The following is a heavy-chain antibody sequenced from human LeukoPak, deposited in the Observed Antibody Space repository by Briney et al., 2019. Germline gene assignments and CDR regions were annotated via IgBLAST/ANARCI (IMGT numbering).Heavy chain of an antibody. CDR2: ISYSGST. D-gene: IGHD3-3*01. CDR1: GGSISSYY. J-gene: IGHJ4*02. V-gene: IGHV4-59*01. Sequence: SETLSLTCTVSGGSISSYYWNWIRQPPGKGLEWIGYISYSGSTNYNPSLKSRVTISVDTFKNQFSLKLSSVTAADTAVYYCARGITSVDYWGQGTLVTVSS. CDR3: ARGITSVDY.